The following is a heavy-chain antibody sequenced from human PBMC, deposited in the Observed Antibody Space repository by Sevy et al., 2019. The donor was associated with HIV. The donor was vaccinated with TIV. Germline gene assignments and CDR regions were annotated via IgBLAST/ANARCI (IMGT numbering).Heavy chain of an antibody. Sequence: ASVKVSCKASGYTFTSYAMNWVRQAPGQGLEWMGWINTNTGYPTYSQGFTGRFVFSLDTSVSTAYLQISSLKAEDTAVYYCARRIWASSSHNWFDPWGQGTLVTVSS. D-gene: IGHD6-13*01. CDR3: ARRIWASSSHNWFDP. CDR2: INTNTGYP. J-gene: IGHJ5*02. CDR1: GYTFTSYA. V-gene: IGHV7-4-1*02.